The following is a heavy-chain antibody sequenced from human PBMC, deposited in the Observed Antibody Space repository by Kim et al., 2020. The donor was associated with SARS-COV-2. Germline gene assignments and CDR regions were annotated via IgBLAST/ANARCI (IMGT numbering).Heavy chain of an antibody. CDR2: TYYRSKWYN. CDR1: GDSVSSNSAA. D-gene: IGHD1-1*01. V-gene: IGHV6-1*01. CDR3: AREEPEVSSYPTPHNWFDP. Sequence: SQTLSLTCAISGDSVSSNSAAWNWIRQSPSRGLEWLGRTYYRSKWYNDYAVSVKSRITINPDTSKNQFSLRLNSVTPEDTAVYYCAREEPEVSSYPTPHNWFDPWGQGTLVTVSS. J-gene: IGHJ5*02.